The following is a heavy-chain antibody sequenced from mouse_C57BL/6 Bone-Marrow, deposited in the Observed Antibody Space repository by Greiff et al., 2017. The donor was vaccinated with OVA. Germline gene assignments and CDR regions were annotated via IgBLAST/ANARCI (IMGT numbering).Heavy chain of an antibody. D-gene: IGHD2-4*01. J-gene: IGHJ4*01. CDR2: IRSKSNNYAT. CDR3: VSLYYDSPWAMDY. V-gene: IGHV10-1*01. CDR1: GFSFNTYA. Sequence: EVKLVESGGGLVQPKGSLKLSCAASGFSFNTYAMNWVRQAPGKGLEWVARIRSKSNNYATYYADSVKDRFTISRDDSESMLYLQLNNLKTEDTAMYYCVSLYYDSPWAMDYWGQGTSVTVSS.